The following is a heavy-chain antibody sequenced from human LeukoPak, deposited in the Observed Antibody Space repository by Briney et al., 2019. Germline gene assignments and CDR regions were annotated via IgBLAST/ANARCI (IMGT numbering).Heavy chain of an antibody. D-gene: IGHD5-12*01. CDR1: GFTFSSYA. J-gene: IGHJ4*02. CDR3: AKDQGWWLRNYYFDY. Sequence: PGGSLRLSCAASGFTFSSYAMSWVRQAPGKGLEWVSAISGSGGSTYYADSVKGRFTISRDNSKNTLYLQMNSLRAEDTAVYYCAKDQGWWLRNYYFDYWGQGTLVTASS. CDR2: ISGSGGST. V-gene: IGHV3-23*01.